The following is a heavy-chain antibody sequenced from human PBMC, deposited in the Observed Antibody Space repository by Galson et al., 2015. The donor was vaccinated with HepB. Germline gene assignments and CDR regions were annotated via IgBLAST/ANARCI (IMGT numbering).Heavy chain of an antibody. D-gene: IGHD3-10*01. CDR2: IYPGDSDT. CDR1: GYSFTSYW. CDR3: ARQSQAYYGSERYFDY. V-gene: IGHV5-51*01. Sequence: QSGAEVKKPGESLKISCKGSGYSFTSYWIGWVRQMPGKGLEWMGIIYPGDSDTRYSPSFQGQVTISADKSISTAYLQWSSLKASDTAMYYCARQSQAYYGSERYFDYWGQGTLVTVSS. J-gene: IGHJ4*02.